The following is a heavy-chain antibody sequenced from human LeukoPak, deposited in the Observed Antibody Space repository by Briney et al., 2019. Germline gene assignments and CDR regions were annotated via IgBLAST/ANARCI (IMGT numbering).Heavy chain of an antibody. Sequence: PGGSLRLSCAASGFTFSSYSMNWVRQAPGKGLEWVSSISSSSSYIYYADSVKGRFTISRDNAKNSLYLQMNSLRAEDTAVYYCARIAAAGYDAFDIWGQGTMVTVSS. J-gene: IGHJ3*02. CDR2: ISSSSSYI. CDR3: ARIAAAGYDAFDI. V-gene: IGHV3-21*01. CDR1: GFTFSSYS. D-gene: IGHD6-13*01.